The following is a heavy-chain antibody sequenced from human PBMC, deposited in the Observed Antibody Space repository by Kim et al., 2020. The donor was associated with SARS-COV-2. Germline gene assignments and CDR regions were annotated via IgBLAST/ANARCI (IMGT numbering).Heavy chain of an antibody. CDR3: AREEYYYDSSGYYSTAEYFQH. CDR1: GGTFSSYA. J-gene: IGHJ1*01. D-gene: IGHD3-22*01. V-gene: IGHV1-69*04. CDR2: IIPILGIA. Sequence: SVKVSCKASGGTFSSYAISWVRQAPGQGLEWMGRIIPILGIANYAQKFQGRVTITADKSTSTAYMELSSLRSEDTAVYYCAREEYYYDSSGYYSTAEYFQHWGQDTLVTVSS.